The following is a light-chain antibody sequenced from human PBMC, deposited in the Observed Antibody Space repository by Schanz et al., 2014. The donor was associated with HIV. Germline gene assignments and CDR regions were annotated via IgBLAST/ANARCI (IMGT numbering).Light chain of an antibody. V-gene: IGLV2-14*03. CDR3: SSYAATSNVL. J-gene: IGLJ3*02. Sequence: QSALTQPASVSGSPGQSITISCTGTSSDVGAYNSVSWWQQQHPGKAPKVLIHGVNNRPSGVSHRFSGSKSDITASLTVSGLQADDEADYYCSSYAATSNVLFGGGTKLTVL. CDR1: SSDVGAYNS. CDR2: GVN.